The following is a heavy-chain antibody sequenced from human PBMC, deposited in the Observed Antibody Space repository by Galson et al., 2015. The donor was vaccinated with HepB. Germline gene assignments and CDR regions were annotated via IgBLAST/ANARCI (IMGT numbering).Heavy chain of an antibody. CDR1: GFTFSSYA. J-gene: IGHJ4*02. CDR2: ISGSGGST. Sequence: SLRLSCAASGFTFSSYAMSWVRQAPGKGLEWVSAISGSGGSTYYADSVKGRFTISRDNSKNTLYLQMNSLRAEDTAVYYCAKGGDLSYSSGWYVVRERYYFDYWGQGTLVTVSS. CDR3: AKGGDLSYSSGWYVVRERYYFDY. D-gene: IGHD6-19*01. V-gene: IGHV3-23*01.